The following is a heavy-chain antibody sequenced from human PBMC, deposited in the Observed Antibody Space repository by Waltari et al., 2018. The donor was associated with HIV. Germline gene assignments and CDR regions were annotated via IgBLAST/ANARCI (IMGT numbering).Heavy chain of an antibody. Sequence: EVQLVQSGAEVKKPGESLKISCKGSGYSFTSYWIGWVRQMPGKGLEWMGIIYPGDSDTRYSPSFQGQVTISADKSISTAYLQWSSLKASDTAMYYCARIPMVRGVTPSQSYYYYGMDVWGQGTTVTVSS. CDR3: ARIPMVRGVTPSQSYYYYGMDV. J-gene: IGHJ6*02. CDR1: GYSFTSYW. V-gene: IGHV5-51*01. CDR2: IYPGDSDT. D-gene: IGHD3-10*01.